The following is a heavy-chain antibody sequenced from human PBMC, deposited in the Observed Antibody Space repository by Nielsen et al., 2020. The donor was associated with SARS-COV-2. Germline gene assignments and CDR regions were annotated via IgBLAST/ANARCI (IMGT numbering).Heavy chain of an antibody. V-gene: IGHV4-39*01. Sequence: SETLSLTCTVSGGSISSSSYYWGWIRQPPGKGLEWIGSIYYSGSTYYNPSLKSRVTISVDTSKNQFSLKLSSVTAADTAVYYCARHVPGRYAAVEVADWFDTWGQGTLVTVSS. J-gene: IGHJ5*02. CDR3: ARHVPGRYAAVEVADWFDT. CDR2: IYYSGST. CDR1: GGSISSSSYY. D-gene: IGHD6-19*01.